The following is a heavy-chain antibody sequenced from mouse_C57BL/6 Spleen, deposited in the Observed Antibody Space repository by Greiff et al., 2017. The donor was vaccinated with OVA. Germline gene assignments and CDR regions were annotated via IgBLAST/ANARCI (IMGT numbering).Heavy chain of an antibody. V-gene: IGHV1-15*01. D-gene: IGHD2-5*01. Sequence: VQLQQSGAELVRPGASVTLSCKASGYTFTDYEMHWVKQTPVHGLEWIGAIDPETGGTAYNQKFKGKAILTADKSSSTAYMELRSLTSEDSAVYYCTRAYSNYFDYWGQGTTLTVSS. CDR2: IDPETGGT. J-gene: IGHJ2*01. CDR3: TRAYSNYFDY. CDR1: GYTFTDYE.